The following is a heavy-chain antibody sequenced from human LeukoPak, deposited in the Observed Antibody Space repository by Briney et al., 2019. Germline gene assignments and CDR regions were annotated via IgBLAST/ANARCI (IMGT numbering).Heavy chain of an antibody. V-gene: IGHV1-8*03. Sequence: ASVKVSCKASGYTFTSYDINWVRQATGQGLEWMGWMNPNSGNTGYAQKFQGRVTITRNTSISTAYMELSSLRSEDTAVYYCARGYDYVWGSYRSHYDYWGQGTLVTVSS. CDR3: ARGYDYVWGSYRSHYDY. D-gene: IGHD3-16*02. CDR2: MNPNSGNT. CDR1: GYTFTSYD. J-gene: IGHJ4*02.